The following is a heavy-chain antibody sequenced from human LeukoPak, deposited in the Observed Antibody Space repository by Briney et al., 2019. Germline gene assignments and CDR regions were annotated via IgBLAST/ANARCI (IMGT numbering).Heavy chain of an antibody. V-gene: IGHV3-20*04. D-gene: IGHD1-7*01. CDR2: INWNGGST. Sequence: TGGSLRLSCAASGFTFDDYGMSWVRQAPGKGLEWVSGINWNGGSTGYADSVKGRFTISRDNAKNSLYLQMNSLRAEDTALYYCARWRGENYWVDYFDYWGQGTLVTVSS. CDR3: ARWRGENYWVDYFDY. CDR1: GFTFDDYG. J-gene: IGHJ4*02.